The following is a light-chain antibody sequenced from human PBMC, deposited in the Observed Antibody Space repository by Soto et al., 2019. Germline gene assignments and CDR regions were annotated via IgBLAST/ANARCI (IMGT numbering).Light chain of an antibody. V-gene: IGKV3-11*01. CDR1: QSVSSY. J-gene: IGKJ5*01. CDR3: QQRSNWPPIT. Sequence: EVEWTPSPSTLSLSPGERATLXCRASQSVSSYLAWYQQKPGQAPRLLIYDASNRATGIPARFSGSGSGTDFTLTISSLEPEDFAVYYCQQRSNWPPITVGQGTRLEIK. CDR2: DAS.